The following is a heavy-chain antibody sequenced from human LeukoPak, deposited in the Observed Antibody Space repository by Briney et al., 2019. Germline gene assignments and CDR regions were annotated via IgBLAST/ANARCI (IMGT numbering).Heavy chain of an antibody. CDR1: GGSISSSSYY. J-gene: IGHJ6*02. V-gene: IGHV4-39*07. CDR3: ARGRRGYCSGGSCYNYYYYYGMDV. CDR2: IYYSGSP. Sequence: SGTLSLTCTVSGGSISSSSYYWGWIRQPPGKGLEWIGRIYYSGSPYYNPSLKSRVTISVDTSKNQFSLKLSSVTAADTAVYYCARGRRGYCSGGSCYNYYYYYGMDVWGQGTTVTVSS. D-gene: IGHD2-15*01.